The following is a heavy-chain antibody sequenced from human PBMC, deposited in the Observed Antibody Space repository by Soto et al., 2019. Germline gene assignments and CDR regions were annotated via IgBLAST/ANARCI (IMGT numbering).Heavy chain of an antibody. D-gene: IGHD4-17*01. Sequence: EVQLLESGGGLAQPGGSLRLPCATSGIAFSNYAISWFRQSPGKGLEWVSSIGGFGGSSYYFDSVKGRFAISRDNSKNTRYLQMNNLRAEDTALYYCATWLAGLRAFDFWGQGTPVTVSS. J-gene: IGHJ4*02. CDR2: IGGFGGSS. CDR3: ATWLAGLRAFDF. V-gene: IGHV3-23*01. CDR1: GIAFSNYA.